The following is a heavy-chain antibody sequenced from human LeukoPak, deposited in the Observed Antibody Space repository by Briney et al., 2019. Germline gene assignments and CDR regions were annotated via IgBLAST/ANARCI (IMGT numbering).Heavy chain of an antibody. V-gene: IGHV3-23*01. CDR3: AKGAGYCSSTSCLGAYYYGMDV. D-gene: IGHD2-2*01. CDR1: GFTFSSYA. Sequence: GGSLRLSCAASGFTFSSYALSWVRQAPGKGLEWVSAISGSGGSTYYADSVKGRFTISRDNSKNTLYLQMNSLRAEDTAVYYCAKGAGYCSSTSCLGAYYYGMDVWGQGTTVTVSS. CDR2: ISGSGGST. J-gene: IGHJ6*02.